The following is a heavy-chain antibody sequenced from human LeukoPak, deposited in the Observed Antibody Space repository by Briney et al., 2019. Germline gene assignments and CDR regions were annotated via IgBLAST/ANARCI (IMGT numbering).Heavy chain of an antibody. Sequence: PGGSLRLSCAASGFTFSNYAMTWVRQAPGKGLEWFSGISGSGGSTYYADSVKGRFTISRDNSKNTLYLQMNSLRAEDTAIYYCAKVADYYGSGSYYTQWGQGTLVTVSS. CDR1: GFTFSNYA. V-gene: IGHV3-23*01. D-gene: IGHD3-10*01. CDR3: AKVADYYGSGSYYTQ. CDR2: ISGSGGST. J-gene: IGHJ4*02.